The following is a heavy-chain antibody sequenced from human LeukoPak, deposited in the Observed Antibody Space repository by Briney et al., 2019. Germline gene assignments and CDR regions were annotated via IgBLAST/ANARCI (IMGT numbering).Heavy chain of an antibody. V-gene: IGHV3-23*01. J-gene: IGHJ6*02. Sequence: GGSLRLSCAASGFTFSSYAMSWVRQAPGKGLEWVSAISGSGGSTYYADSVKGRFTISRDNSMNTLYLQMNSLRAEDTAVYYCAKDLSGWGYYYYGMDVWGQGTTVTVSS. D-gene: IGHD6-19*01. CDR2: ISGSGGST. CDR3: AKDLSGWGYYYYGMDV. CDR1: GFTFSSYA.